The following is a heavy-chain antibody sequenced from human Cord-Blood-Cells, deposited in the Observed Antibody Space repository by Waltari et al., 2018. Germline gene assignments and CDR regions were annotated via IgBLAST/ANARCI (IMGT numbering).Heavy chain of an antibody. D-gene: IGHD7-27*01. J-gene: IGHJ4*02. CDR2: IIPVFVTA. V-gene: IGHV1-69*01. Sequence: QVQLVQSGAEVKKPGSSVKVSCKASGGTFSSYAISWVRQAPGQGLEWMGGIIPVFVTANYARKFQGRVKITAAESTGTAYMELSSLGSEDTAVYYCAREGGANWGSEAFDYWGQGTLVTVSS. CDR3: AREGGANWGSEAFDY. CDR1: GGTFSSYA.